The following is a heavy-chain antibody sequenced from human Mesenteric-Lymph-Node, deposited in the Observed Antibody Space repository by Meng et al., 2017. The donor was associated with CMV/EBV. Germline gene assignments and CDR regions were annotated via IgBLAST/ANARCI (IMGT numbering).Heavy chain of an antibody. CDR3: ARPRRVIRGVVGATATDALDI. Sequence: ASVKVSCKASDYNFTSYGISWVRQAPGQGLEWMGWINAYNGDTNYAQTLQGRVTMTTDTSTSTAYMELRSLRSDDTAVYYCARPRRVIRGVVGATATDALDIWGQGTMVTVSS. CDR1: DYNFTSYG. V-gene: IGHV1-18*01. D-gene: IGHD1-26*01. J-gene: IGHJ3*02. CDR2: INAYNGDT.